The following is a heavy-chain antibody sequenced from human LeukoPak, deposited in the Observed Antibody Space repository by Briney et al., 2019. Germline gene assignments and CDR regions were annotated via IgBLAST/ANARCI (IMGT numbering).Heavy chain of an antibody. D-gene: IGHD3-3*01. V-gene: IGHV3-21*01. CDR3: ARVFRPSLTVFIIRGAFDI. Sequence: GGSLRLSCAGSGFTFSSYSMNWVRLAPGKGLECVSSISSSSSYIYYADSVKGRFTISRDNAKNSLYLQMNSLRAEDTAVYYCARVFRPSLTVFIIRGAFDIWGQGTMVTVSS. CDR1: GFTFSSYS. J-gene: IGHJ3*02. CDR2: ISSSSSYI.